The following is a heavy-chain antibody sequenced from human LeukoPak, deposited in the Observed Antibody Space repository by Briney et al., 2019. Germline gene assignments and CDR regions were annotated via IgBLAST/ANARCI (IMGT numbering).Heavy chain of an antibody. J-gene: IGHJ4*02. CDR3: ARVMGIVVVPAAIGDIDY. V-gene: IGHV3-48*01. Sequence: GGSLRLSCAASGFTFSSYSMNWVRQAPGKGLEWVSYISSSSSTIYCADSVKGRFTIPRDNAKNSLYLQMNSLRAEDTAVYYCARVMGIVVVPAAIGDIDYWGQGTLVTVSS. CDR1: GFTFSSYS. CDR2: ISSSSSTI. D-gene: IGHD2-2*03.